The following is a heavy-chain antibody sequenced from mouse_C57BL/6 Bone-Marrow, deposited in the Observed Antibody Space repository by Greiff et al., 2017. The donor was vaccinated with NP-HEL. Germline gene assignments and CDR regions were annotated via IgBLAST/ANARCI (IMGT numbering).Heavy chain of an antibody. CDR3: ARQGTYYFDY. V-gene: IGHV3-1*01. CDR1: GYSITSGYD. CDR2: ISYSGST. J-gene: IGHJ2*01. Sequence: EVMLVESGPGMVKPSQSLSLTCTVTGYSITSGYDWHWIRHFPGNKLEWMGYISYSGSTNYNPSLKSRISITHDTSKNQFFLKLNSVTTEDTATYYCARQGTYYFDYWGQGTTLTVSS. D-gene: IGHD3-3*01.